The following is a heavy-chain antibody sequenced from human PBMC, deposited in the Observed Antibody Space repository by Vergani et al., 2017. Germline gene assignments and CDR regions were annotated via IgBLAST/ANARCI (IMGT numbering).Heavy chain of an antibody. D-gene: IGHD3-3*01. CDR3: ARDRWGDFWSGTPRRGMDV. V-gene: IGHV3-7*01. J-gene: IGHJ6*02. Sequence: EVQLVESGGGLVQPGGSLRLSCAASGFTFSRYWMSWVRQAPGKGLEWVANTKQDGSEKYYVDSVKGRFTISRDNAKNSLYLQMNSLRAEDTAVYYCARDRWGDFWSGTPRRGMDVWGQGTTVTVSS. CDR2: TKQDGSEK. CDR1: GFTFSRYW.